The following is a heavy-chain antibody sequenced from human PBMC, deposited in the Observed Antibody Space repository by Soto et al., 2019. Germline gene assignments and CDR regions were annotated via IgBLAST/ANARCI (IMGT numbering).Heavy chain of an antibody. Sequence: SVKVSCKASGGTFSSYAISWVRQAPGQGLEWMGGIIPIFGTANYAQKFQGRVTITADESTSTAYMELSSLRSEDTAVYYCARGPYYYDSSGYYFDYWGQGTMVTVSS. D-gene: IGHD3-22*01. CDR2: IIPIFGTA. V-gene: IGHV1-69*13. CDR1: GGTFSSYA. J-gene: IGHJ4*02. CDR3: ARGPYYYDSSGYYFDY.